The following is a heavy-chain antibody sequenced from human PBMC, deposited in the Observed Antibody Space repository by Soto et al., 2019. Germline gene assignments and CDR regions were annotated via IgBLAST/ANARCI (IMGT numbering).Heavy chain of an antibody. D-gene: IGHD2-15*01. V-gene: IGHV1-69*12. Sequence: QVQLVQSGAEVKKPGSSVKVSCKASGGTFSSYAISWVRQAPGQGLEWMGGIIPIFGTANYAQKFQGRVTITADESTSTAYMELSSLRSDDTAVYYCARGSEGWSGPAYNWFDPWGQGTLVTVSS. J-gene: IGHJ5*02. CDR1: GGTFSSYA. CDR3: ARGSEGWSGPAYNWFDP. CDR2: IIPIFGTA.